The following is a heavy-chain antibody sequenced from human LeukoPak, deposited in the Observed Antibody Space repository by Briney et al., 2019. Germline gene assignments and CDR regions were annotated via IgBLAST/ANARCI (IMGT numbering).Heavy chain of an antibody. J-gene: IGHJ5*02. CDR3: ARAKGPGIPFDP. Sequence: GGSLRLSCAASGFTFSSSWMSWVRQVPGKGLEWVANIKQDGSEKYYVDSVKGRFTISRDNAKNSLYLQMNSLRAEDTAVYYCARAKGPGIPFDPWGQGTLVTVSS. V-gene: IGHV3-7*01. CDR1: GFTFSSSW. CDR2: IKQDGSEK.